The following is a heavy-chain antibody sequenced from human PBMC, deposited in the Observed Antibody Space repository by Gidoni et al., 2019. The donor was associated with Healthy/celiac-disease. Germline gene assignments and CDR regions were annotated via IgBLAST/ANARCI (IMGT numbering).Heavy chain of an antibody. CDR2: INPSGGST. J-gene: IGHJ4*02. CDR3: ARDYYDSGGYWRGPNDY. CDR1: GYSFTTYS. D-gene: IGHD3-22*01. V-gene: IGHV1-46*01. Sequence: QVQLVQSGAEVKKPGASVKVSCKASGYSFTTYSMPWVRQAPGHGLEWMGIINPSGGSTTYAQKFQGRVTMTRDTSTSTVYMELSSLRSEDTAVFYCARDYYDSGGYWRGPNDYWGQGTLVTVSS.